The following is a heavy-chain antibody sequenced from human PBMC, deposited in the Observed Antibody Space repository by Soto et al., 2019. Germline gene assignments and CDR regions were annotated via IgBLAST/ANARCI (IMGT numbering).Heavy chain of an antibody. Sequence: QVQLQQWGAGLLKPSETLSLTSGVSGESFSDSSWSWVRQPPGKGLEWIGEINRRGGTNYNPSLKGRITVSLDRSKNQFSLNLNSVTGADTAVYYCAREVPDLYYIWGSLRHGPFYFDEWGQGTLVTVSS. J-gene: IGHJ4*02. CDR3: AREVPDLYYIWGSLRHGPFYFDE. V-gene: IGHV4-34*01. CDR2: INRRGGT. CDR1: GESFSDSS. D-gene: IGHD3-16*01.